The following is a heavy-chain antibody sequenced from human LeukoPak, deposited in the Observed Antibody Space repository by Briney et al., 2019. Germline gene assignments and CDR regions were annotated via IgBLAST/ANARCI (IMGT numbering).Heavy chain of an antibody. Sequence: GGSLRLSCAASGFTFIGDWMNWVRQAPGKGLEWVANIKQDGSQKYYVDSVKRRFTISRDNAENSLYLQMNSLRAEDTAVYYCARDLRSGGWYYFDYWGQGTLVTVSS. D-gene: IGHD6-19*01. CDR1: GFTFIGDW. CDR2: IKQDGSQK. CDR3: ARDLRSGGWYYFDY. V-gene: IGHV3-7*01. J-gene: IGHJ4*02.